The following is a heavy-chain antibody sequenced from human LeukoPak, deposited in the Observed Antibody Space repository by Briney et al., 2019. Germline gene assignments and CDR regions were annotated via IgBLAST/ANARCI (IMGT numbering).Heavy chain of an antibody. D-gene: IGHD3-22*01. CDR1: GFTFSDYY. Sequence: GSLRLSCAASGFTFSDYYMSWIRQAPGKGLEWVSYISSSGSTIYYADSVKGRFTISRDNAKNSLYLQMNSLRAEDTAVYYCARDRLLYDSSAPHAFDIWGQGTMVTVSS. J-gene: IGHJ3*02. V-gene: IGHV3-11*04. CDR2: ISSSGSTI. CDR3: ARDRLLYDSSAPHAFDI.